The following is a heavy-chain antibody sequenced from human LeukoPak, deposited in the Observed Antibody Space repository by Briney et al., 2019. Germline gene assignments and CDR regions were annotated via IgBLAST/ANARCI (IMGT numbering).Heavy chain of an antibody. D-gene: IGHD4-17*01. Sequence: SGTLSLTCAVSGGSISSSNWWSWVRQPPGKGLEWMGEIYHSGSTNYNPSLKSRVTISVDKSKNQFSLKLSSVTAADTAVYYCARGGATVTGYYYYYYMDVWGKGTTVTVSS. V-gene: IGHV4-4*02. CDR2: IYHSGST. CDR1: GGSISSSNW. CDR3: ARGGATVTGYYYYYYMDV. J-gene: IGHJ6*03.